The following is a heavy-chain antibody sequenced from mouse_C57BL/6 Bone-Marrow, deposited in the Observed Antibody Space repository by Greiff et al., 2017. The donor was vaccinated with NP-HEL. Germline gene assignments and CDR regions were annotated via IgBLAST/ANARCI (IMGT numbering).Heavy chain of an antibody. D-gene: IGHD2-4*01. CDR1: GFTFSDYG. CDR2: ISSGSSTI. CDR3: ARGISCYDYDGYYAMDY. Sequence: EVQLVESGGGLVKPGGSLKLSCAASGFTFSDYGMHWVRQAPEKGLEWVAYISSGSSTIYYADTVKGRFTISRDNAKNTLFLQMTSLRSEDTAMYYCARGISCYDYDGYYAMDYWGQGTSVTVSS. J-gene: IGHJ4*01. V-gene: IGHV5-17*01.